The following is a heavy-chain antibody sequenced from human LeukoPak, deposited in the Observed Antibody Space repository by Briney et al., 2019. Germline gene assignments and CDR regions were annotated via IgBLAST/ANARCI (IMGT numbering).Heavy chain of an antibody. Sequence: SVKVSCKASRGTFTSYAINWVRQAPGQGLEYLGGGIPNFRRTKYAQKFEGRVTITTDETTAYVELRSLTSEDTAVYYCARAGRDSNYDFDYHMDVWGKGTTVTVSS. CDR2: GIPNFRRT. V-gene: IGHV1-69*05. CDR1: RGTFTSYA. J-gene: IGHJ6*03. CDR3: ARAGRDSNYDFDYHMDV. D-gene: IGHD3-16*01.